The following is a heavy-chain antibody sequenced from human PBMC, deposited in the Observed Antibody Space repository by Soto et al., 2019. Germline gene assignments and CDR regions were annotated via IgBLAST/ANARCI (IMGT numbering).Heavy chain of an antibody. Sequence: QVQLVESGGGVVQPGRSLRLSCAASGFTFSSYAMHWVRQAPGKGLEWVAVISYDGSNKYYADSVKGRFTISRDNSKNTLYLQMNSLRAEDTAVYYCARVGRGFSGPEYFQHWGQGTLVTVSS. J-gene: IGHJ1*01. D-gene: IGHD1-26*01. CDR3: ARVGRGFSGPEYFQH. V-gene: IGHV3-30-3*01. CDR2: ISYDGSNK. CDR1: GFTFSSYA.